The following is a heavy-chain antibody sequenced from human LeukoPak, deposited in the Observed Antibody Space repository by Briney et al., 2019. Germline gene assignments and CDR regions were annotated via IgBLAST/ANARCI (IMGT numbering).Heavy chain of an antibody. D-gene: IGHD6-19*01. CDR3: ARSGSGPQWLVSTY. CDR1: GFTVSSNY. Sequence: GGSLRLSCAASGFTVSSNYMSWVRQAPGKGLEWVSVIHSGGSTYYADSVKGRFTISRDNSKNTLYLQMNSLRAEDTAVYYCARSGSGPQWLVSTYWGQGTLVTVSS. J-gene: IGHJ4*02. V-gene: IGHV3-53*01. CDR2: IHSGGST.